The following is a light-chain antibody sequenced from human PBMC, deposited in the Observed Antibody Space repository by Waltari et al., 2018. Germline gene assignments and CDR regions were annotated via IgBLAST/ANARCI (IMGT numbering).Light chain of an antibody. V-gene: IGKV1-5*03. Sequence: DIRMTQSPSTLSASVGDRVTITCRASQSVSVWLAWYQQKPGKAPKLLIYKASNLESGVPSRFSGSGSGTEFTLTISSLQPDDFATYYCQQYNSYSTFGKGTKVEIK. CDR3: QQYNSYST. CDR1: QSVSVW. CDR2: KAS. J-gene: IGKJ1*01.